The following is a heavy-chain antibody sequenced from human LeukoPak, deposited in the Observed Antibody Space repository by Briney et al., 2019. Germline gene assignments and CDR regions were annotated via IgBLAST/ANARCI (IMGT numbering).Heavy chain of an antibody. CDR3: ARDPRFYDFWSGGFDY. CDR1: GYTFTSYG. Sequence: ASVKVSCKASGYTFTSYGISWVRQAPGQGLEWMGWISAYNGNTNYAQKLQGRVTMTTDTSTSTAYMELRSLRSDDTAVYYCARDPRFYDFWSGGFDYWGQGTLVTVSS. D-gene: IGHD3-3*01. J-gene: IGHJ4*02. V-gene: IGHV1-18*01. CDR2: ISAYNGNT.